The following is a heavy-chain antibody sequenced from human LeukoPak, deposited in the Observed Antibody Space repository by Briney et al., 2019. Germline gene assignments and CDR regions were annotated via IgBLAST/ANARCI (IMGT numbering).Heavy chain of an antibody. Sequence: GASVKVSCKASGYTFTGYYMHWVRQAPGQGLEWMGWINPNSGGTNYAQKFQGRVTMTRDTSISTAYMELSRLRSDDTAVYYCARGDVWYSSSLGAFDIWGQGTMVTVSS. CDR2: INPNSGGT. CDR1: GYTFTGYY. CDR3: ARGDVWYSSSLGAFDI. V-gene: IGHV1-2*02. D-gene: IGHD6-6*01. J-gene: IGHJ3*02.